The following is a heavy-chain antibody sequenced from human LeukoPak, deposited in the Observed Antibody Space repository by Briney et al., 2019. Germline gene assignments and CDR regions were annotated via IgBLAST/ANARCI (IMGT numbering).Heavy chain of an antibody. CDR2: ISWNSGDI. Sequence: GGSLRLSCAASGFTFDDYAMHWVRQAPGKGLEWVSGISWNSGDIDYADSVKGRFTISRDNAKNSLYLQMNSLRAEDTALYYCAKGDQYYYASGSYPDYWGQGTLVTASS. D-gene: IGHD3-10*01. CDR1: GFTFDDYA. CDR3: AKGDQYYYASGSYPDY. J-gene: IGHJ4*02. V-gene: IGHV3-9*01.